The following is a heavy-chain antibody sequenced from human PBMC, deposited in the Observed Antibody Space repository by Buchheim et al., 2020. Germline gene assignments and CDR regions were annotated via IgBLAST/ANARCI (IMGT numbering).Heavy chain of an antibody. Sequence: QLQLQESGPGLVKPSETLSLTCTVSGGSISSSSYYWGWVRQPPGKGLEWIGSIYYSGSTYYNPSLKSRVTISVDTSKNQFSLKLSSVTAADTAVYYCARVHKVVVAATVSKYFDLWGRDTL. CDR3: ARVHKVVVAATVSKYFDL. D-gene: IGHD2-15*01. V-gene: IGHV4-39*07. CDR1: GGSISSSSYY. CDR2: IYYSGST. J-gene: IGHJ2*01.